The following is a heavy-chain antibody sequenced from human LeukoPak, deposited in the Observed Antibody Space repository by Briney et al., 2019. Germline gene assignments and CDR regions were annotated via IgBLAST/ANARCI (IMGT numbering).Heavy chain of an antibody. Sequence: SETVSLTCTVSGGSISSYYWSWMRQPPGKGRVGIGYIYYSGRTNYNPSLKSRVTISVDTSKNQFSLKLSSVTAADTAENYCACCTGEETQYYYYYYTHFWGKGTTVTVSS. CDR1: GGSISSYY. CDR3: ACCTGEETQYYYYYYTHF. V-gene: IGHV4-59*01. CDR2: IYYSGRT. J-gene: IGHJ6*03. D-gene: IGHD1-1*01.